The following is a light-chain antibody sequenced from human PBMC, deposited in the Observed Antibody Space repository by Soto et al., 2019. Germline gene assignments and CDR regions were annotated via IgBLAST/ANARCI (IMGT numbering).Light chain of an antibody. CDR2: AAS. V-gene: IGKV1-39*01. CDR3: QPSYSPPQT. Sequence: ACVGDRVNITCMASQSVSSYLNWYQQKPGKAPKLLIYAASSLQSGVPSRFSGRGSGTDFTLTISILRPEDFAAFYSQPSYSPPQTVGPGTRVEIK. CDR1: QSVSSY. J-gene: IGKJ3*01.